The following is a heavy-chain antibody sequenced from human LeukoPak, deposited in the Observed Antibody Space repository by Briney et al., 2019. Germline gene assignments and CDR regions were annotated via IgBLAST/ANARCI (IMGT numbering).Heavy chain of an antibody. CDR3: ARADWSGQGPAASDI. CDR1: GYTFTIYW. CDR2: IYPGDSDT. Sequence: GESLKISCKGSGYTFTIYWIAWVRQMPGKGLEWMGIIYPGDSDTRYSPSFQGQVTISADKSISTASLQWSSLKASDSAMYYCARADWSGQGPAASDIWGQGTMVTVSS. V-gene: IGHV5-51*01. J-gene: IGHJ3*02. D-gene: IGHD3-3*01.